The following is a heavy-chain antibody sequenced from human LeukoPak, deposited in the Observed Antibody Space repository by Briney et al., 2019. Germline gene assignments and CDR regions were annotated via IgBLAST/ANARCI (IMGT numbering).Heavy chain of an antibody. CDR3: GREIQAPGKTLEY. V-gene: IGHV3-74*01. CDR2: INDDGTYT. CDR1: GFTFRNYG. J-gene: IGHJ4*02. Sequence: GGSLRLSCPASGFTFRNYGMNWVRPAPGKGLVGVSRINDDGTYTVYADSVKGRFTISRDNAKNTLYLQMNSLRGEDTAVYYCGREIQAPGKTLEYWGQGTLVTVSS.